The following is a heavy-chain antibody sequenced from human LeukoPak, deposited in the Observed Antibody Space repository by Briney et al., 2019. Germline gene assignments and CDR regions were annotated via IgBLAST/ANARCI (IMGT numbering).Heavy chain of an antibody. CDR2: ISSSSSYI. Sequence: GGSLRLSCAVSGFTFSNYGMSWVRQAPGKGLEWVSSISSSSSYIYYADSVKGRFTISRDNAKNSLYLQMNSLRAEDTAVYYCARDSGHSGYDLDYWGQGTLVTVSS. V-gene: IGHV3-21*01. CDR1: GFTFSNYG. J-gene: IGHJ4*02. D-gene: IGHD5-12*01. CDR3: ARDSGHSGYDLDY.